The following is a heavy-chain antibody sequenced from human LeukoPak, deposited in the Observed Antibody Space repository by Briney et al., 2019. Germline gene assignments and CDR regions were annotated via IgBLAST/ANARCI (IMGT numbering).Heavy chain of an antibody. V-gene: IGHV4-39*01. J-gene: IGHJ6*02. CDR2: IYYSGST. Sequence: PSETLSLTCTVSGDSISSSSYYWGWIRQPPGKGLEWIGSIYYSGSTYYNPSLKSRVTISVDTSKNQFSLKLSSVTAADTAVYYCARHPNGMDVWGQGTTVTVSS. CDR1: GDSISSSSYY. CDR3: ARHPNGMDV.